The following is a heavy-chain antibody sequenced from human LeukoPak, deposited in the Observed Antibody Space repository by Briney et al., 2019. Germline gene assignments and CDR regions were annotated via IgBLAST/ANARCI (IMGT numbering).Heavy chain of an antibody. CDR2: INGDAVTI. D-gene: IGHD1-26*01. Sequence: GGSLRLSCAASGFTFTNYAMSWVRQAPGKGLEWVSAINGDAVTIFYADSVKGRFTISRDNSKNTLYLQMNGLRADDTAVYYCAKGNRGNFEHWGQGTLVTVSS. V-gene: IGHV3-23*01. CDR3: AKGNRGNFEH. CDR1: GFTFTNYA. J-gene: IGHJ4*02.